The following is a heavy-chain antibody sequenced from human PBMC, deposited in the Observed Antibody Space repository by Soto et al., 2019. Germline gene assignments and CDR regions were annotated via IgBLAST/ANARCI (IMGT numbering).Heavy chain of an antibody. D-gene: IGHD6-13*01. J-gene: IGHJ6*02. CDR1: GFTFSSYG. CDR2: ISYDGSNK. V-gene: IGHV3-30*18. CDR3: AKRFFSSRGLAYYYGMDV. Sequence: GGSLRLSCAASGFTFSSYGMHWVRQAPGKGLEWVAVISYDGSNKYYADSVKGRFTISRDNSKNTLYLQMNSLRAEDTAVYYCAKRFFSSRGLAYYYGMDVWGQGTTVTVSS.